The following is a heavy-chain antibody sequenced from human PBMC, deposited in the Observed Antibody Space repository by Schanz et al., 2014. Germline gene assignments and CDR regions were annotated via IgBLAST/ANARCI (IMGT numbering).Heavy chain of an antibody. D-gene: IGHD6-19*01. CDR3: ARDLISSGWYG. CDR2: ISYDGTNE. Sequence: QVDLVESGGGVVQPGRSLTLSCAVSTSLFSRSVIHWVRQAPGKGLEWVAVISYDGTNEYYAESVKGRFTISRDNAKNSLYLQMNSLRVEDTAVYYCARDLISSGWYGWGQGTLVTVSS. CDR1: TSLFSRSV. V-gene: IGHV3-30*03. J-gene: IGHJ4*02.